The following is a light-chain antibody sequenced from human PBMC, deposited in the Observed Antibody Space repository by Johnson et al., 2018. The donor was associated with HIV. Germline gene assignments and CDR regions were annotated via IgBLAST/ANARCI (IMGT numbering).Light chain of an antibody. CDR2: ENN. V-gene: IGLV1-51*02. Sequence: QSVLTQPPSVSAAPGQKVTISCSGSSSNIGNNYVSWYQQLPGTAPKLLIYENNKRPSGTPDRFSGSKSGTSATLGITGLQTGDEADYYCGTWHSSLRSGFLGTGTKVTVL. J-gene: IGLJ1*01. CDR1: SSNIGNNY. CDR3: GTWHSSLRSGF.